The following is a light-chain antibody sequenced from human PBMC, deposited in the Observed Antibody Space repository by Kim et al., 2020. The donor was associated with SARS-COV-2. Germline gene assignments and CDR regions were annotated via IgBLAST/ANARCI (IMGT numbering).Light chain of an antibody. CDR3: SSYTSSSTPWV. CDR2: DVS. Sequence: QSALTQPASVSGSPGQSITISCTRTSSDVGGYNYVSWYQQHPGKAPKLMIYDVSKRPSGVSNRFSGSKSGNTASLTISGLQAEDEADYYCSSYTSSSTPWVFGTGTKVTVL. CDR1: SSDVGGYNY. V-gene: IGLV2-14*01. J-gene: IGLJ1*01.